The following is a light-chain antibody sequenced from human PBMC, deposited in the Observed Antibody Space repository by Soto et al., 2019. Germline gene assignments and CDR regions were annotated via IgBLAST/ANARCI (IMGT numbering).Light chain of an antibody. CDR1: SSDVGGYSY. CDR3: SSYTGSNTQV. J-gene: IGLJ1*01. V-gene: IGLV2-14*01. CDR2: DVT. Sequence: QSVLTQPASVSGSPGQSITISCTGTSSDVGGYSYVSWYQQQPGKAPRLMIYDVTSRPSGVSNRFSGSKSGNTASLTISGLQAEDEADYYCSSYTGSNTQVFGAGTKVTVL.